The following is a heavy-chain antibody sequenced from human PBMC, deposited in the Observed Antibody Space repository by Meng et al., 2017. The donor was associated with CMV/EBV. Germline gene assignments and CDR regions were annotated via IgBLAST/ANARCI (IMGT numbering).Heavy chain of an antibody. CDR2: MNPNSGNT. Sequence: ASVKVSCKASGYTFTSYDINWVRQATGQGLEWMGWMNPNSGNTGYAQKFQGRVTMTRNTSISTAYMELSSLRSEDTAVYYCARSVVVVPAAPLRACFDYWGQGTLVTVSS. CDR1: GYTFTSYD. V-gene: IGHV1-8*01. CDR3: ARSVVVVPAAPLRACFDY. J-gene: IGHJ4*02. D-gene: IGHD2-2*01.